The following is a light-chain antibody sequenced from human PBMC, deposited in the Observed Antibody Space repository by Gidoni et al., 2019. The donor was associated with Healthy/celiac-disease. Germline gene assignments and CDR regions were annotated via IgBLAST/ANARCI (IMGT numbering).Light chain of an antibody. CDR1: QSVLYSSNNKNY. CDR2: WAS. Sequence: DIVMTQSPDSLAVSLGERATINCKSSQSVLYSSNNKNYLAWYQQKPGQPPKLLIYWASTRESGVPDRFSGSGSGTYFTLTISSLQAEDVAVYYCHQYYSGYTCGQGTKLEIK. CDR3: HQYYSGYT. V-gene: IGKV4-1*01. J-gene: IGKJ2*01.